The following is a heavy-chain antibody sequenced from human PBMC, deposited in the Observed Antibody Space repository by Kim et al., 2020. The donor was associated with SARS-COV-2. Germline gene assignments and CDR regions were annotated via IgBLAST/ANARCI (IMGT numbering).Heavy chain of an antibody. J-gene: IGHJ6*02. Sequence: GGSLRLSCAASGFTFSSYSMNWVRQAPGKGLEWVSYISSSSSTIYYADSVKGRFTISRDNAKNSLYLQMNSLRDEDTAVYYCAREDNLSETYYDFWSGYPNYGMDVWGQGTTVTVSS. CDR2: ISSSSSTI. D-gene: IGHD3-3*01. CDR1: GFTFSSYS. CDR3: AREDNLSETYYDFWSGYPNYGMDV. V-gene: IGHV3-48*02.